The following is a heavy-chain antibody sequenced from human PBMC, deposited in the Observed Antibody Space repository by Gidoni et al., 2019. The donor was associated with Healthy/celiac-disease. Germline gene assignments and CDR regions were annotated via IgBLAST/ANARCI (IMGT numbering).Heavy chain of an antibody. CDR2: INHSGST. V-gene: IGHV4-34*01. J-gene: IGHJ4*02. CDR1: GGSFSGYY. Sequence: QVQLQQWGAGLLKPSETLSLTCAVYGGSFSGYYWSWIRQPPGKGLEWIGEINHSGSTNYNPSLKSRVTISVDTSKNQFSLKLSSGTAADTAVYYCARDRGYYDSSGYTYYFDYWGQGTLVTVSS. CDR3: ARDRGYYDSSGYTYYFDY. D-gene: IGHD3-22*01.